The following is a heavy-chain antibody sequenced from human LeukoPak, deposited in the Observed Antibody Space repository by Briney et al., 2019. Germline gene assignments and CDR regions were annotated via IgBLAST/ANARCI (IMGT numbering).Heavy chain of an antibody. CDR2: FDPEDGET. J-gene: IGHJ5*02. CDR1: GYILAELS. CDR3: TTGRPSRYADWLATHNWFDP. Sequence: ASVKVSCKVSGYILAELSIHWVRQAPGKGLEWMGGFDPEDGETIYAQNFQGRVTMTEDTSTDTAYMELSSLRSEDTAVYHYTTGRPSRYADWLATHNWFDPWGQGTLVTVSS. D-gene: IGHD3-9*01. V-gene: IGHV1-24*01.